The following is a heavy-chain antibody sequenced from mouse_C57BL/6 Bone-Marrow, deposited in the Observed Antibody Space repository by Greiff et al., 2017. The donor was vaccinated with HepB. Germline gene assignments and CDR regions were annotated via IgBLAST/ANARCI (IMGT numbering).Heavy chain of an antibody. CDR1: GFTFSDYG. D-gene: IGHD2-1*01. J-gene: IGHJ2*01. Sequence: VQLKESGGGLVKPGGSLKLSCAASGFTFSDYGMHWVRQAPEKGLEWVAYISSGSSTIYYADTVKGRFTISRDNAKNTLFLQMTSLRSEDTAMYYCARRYGNYETYYFDYWGQGTTLTVSS. CDR2: ISSGSSTI. CDR3: ARRYGNYETYYFDY. V-gene: IGHV5-17*01.